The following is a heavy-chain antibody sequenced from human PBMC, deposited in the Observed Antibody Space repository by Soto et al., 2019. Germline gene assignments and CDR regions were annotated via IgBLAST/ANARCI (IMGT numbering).Heavy chain of an antibody. CDR1: GGSISSSSYY. CDR3: ARRGQNIYYYYMDV. J-gene: IGHJ6*03. CDR2: IYYSGST. Sequence: QLQLQESGPGLVKPSETLSLTCTVSGGSISSSSYYWGWIRQPPGKGLEWIGSIYYSGSTYYNPSLKSRVTRSVHTSKNQFSLNLSSVTAADTAVYYCARRGQNIYYYYMDVWGKGTTVTVSS. V-gene: IGHV4-39*01.